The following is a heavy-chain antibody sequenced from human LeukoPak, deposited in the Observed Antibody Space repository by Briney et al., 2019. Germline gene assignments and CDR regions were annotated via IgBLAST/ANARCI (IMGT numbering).Heavy chain of an antibody. CDR2: INHNGNVN. J-gene: IGHJ6*02. V-gene: IGHV3-7*03. Sequence: PGGSLRVSCAASGFTFSSYWMNWARQAPGAGREWVASINHNGNVNYYVDSVKGRFTISRDNAKNSLYLQMSNLRAEDTAVYFCARGGGLDVWGQGATVTVSS. CDR3: ARGGGLDV. CDR1: GFTFSSYW. D-gene: IGHD3-16*01.